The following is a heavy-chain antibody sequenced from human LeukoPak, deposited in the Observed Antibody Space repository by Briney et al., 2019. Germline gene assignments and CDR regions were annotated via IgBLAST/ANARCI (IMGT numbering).Heavy chain of an antibody. CDR3: AKGGYCSSTSCYGSYNWFDP. V-gene: IGHV3-33*06. CDR2: IWHDGSHK. Sequence: PGGSLRLSCAASAFPFSSYGMHWVRQAPGKGLEWVAVIWHDGSHKYYADSVTGRFTISRDNSKNTLYLQMNSLRAEDTAVYYCAKGGYCSSTSCYGSYNWFDPWGQGTLVTVSS. J-gene: IGHJ5*02. D-gene: IGHD2-2*01. CDR1: AFPFSSYG.